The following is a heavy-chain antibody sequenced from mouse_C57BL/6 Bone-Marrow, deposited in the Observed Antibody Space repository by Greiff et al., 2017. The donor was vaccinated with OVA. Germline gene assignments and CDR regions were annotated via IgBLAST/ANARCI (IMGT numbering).Heavy chain of an antibody. Sequence: QVQLQQPGAELVKPGASVKLSCKASGYTFPSYWMHWVKQRPGPGIEWIGMIHPNSGSTNYNEKFKSKATLTVDKSSSTAYMQLSSLTSEDSAVYYCAREVIPYWYFDVWGTGTTVTVSS. CDR2: IHPNSGST. D-gene: IGHD1-1*01. CDR1: GYTFPSYW. J-gene: IGHJ1*03. CDR3: AREVIPYWYFDV. V-gene: IGHV1-64*01.